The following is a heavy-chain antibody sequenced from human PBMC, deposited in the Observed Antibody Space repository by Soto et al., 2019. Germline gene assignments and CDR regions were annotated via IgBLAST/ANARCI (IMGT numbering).Heavy chain of an antibody. V-gene: IGHV4-59*08. D-gene: IGHD2-2*01. CDR1: GGSINNYY. CDR2: IYNSGST. Sequence: SETLSLTCTVSGGSINNYYWTWIRQPPGEGLEWIGYIYNSGSTNYNPSLKSRVTISVDTSKNQFSLKVTSVTAADTAVYYCARLHGYCISSSCHGHYAMDVWGQGTTVTVSS. J-gene: IGHJ6*02. CDR3: ARLHGYCISSSCHGHYAMDV.